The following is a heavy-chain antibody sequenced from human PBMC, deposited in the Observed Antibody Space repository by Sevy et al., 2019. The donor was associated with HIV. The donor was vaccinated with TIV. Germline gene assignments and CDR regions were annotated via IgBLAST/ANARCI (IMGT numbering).Heavy chain of an antibody. CDR3: ARHSHGSGTYYVPFDY. CDR1: GYSITSGYY. V-gene: IGHV4-38-2*01. D-gene: IGHD3-10*01. CDR2: ISQSGST. Sequence: SETLSLTCAVSGYSITSGYYWGCIRQPPGKGLEWIGSISQSGSTHYNPSLKSRVTMSVDTSKNQFSLKLSSVTAADTAVYYCARHSHGSGTYYVPFDYWGQGTLVTVSS. J-gene: IGHJ4*02.